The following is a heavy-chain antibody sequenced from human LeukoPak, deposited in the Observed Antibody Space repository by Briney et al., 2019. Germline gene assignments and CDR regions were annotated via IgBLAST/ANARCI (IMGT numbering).Heavy chain of an antibody. CDR1: GFTFDDYA. D-gene: IGHD6-19*01. J-gene: IGHJ4*02. Sequence: GGSLRLSCAASGFTFDDYAMHWVRQAPGKGLEWVSGISWNSGSIGYADSVKGRFTISRDNAKNSLYLQMSSLRAEDTALYYCAKDTEAVAGAYTFDYWGQGTLVTVSS. CDR3: AKDTEAVAGAYTFDY. CDR2: ISWNSGSI. V-gene: IGHV3-9*01.